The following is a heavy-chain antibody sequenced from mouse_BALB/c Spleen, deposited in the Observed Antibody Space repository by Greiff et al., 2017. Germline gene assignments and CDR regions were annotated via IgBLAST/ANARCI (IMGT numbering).Heavy chain of an antibody. CDR1: GFTFSSYT. CDR3: ARQGDYAWFAY. J-gene: IGHJ3*01. CDR2: ISNGGGST. V-gene: IGHV5-12-2*01. Sequence: EVQRVESGGGLVQPGGSLKLSCAASGFTFSSYTMSWVRQTPEKRLEWVAYISNGGGSTYYPDTVKGRFTISRDNAKNTLYLQMSSLKSEDTAMYYCARQGDYAWFAYWGQGTLVTVSA. D-gene: IGHD2-4*01.